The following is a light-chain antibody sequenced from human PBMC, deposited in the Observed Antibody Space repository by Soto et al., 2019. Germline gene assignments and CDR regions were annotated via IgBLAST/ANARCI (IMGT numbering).Light chain of an antibody. Sequence: QPVLTQPPSASETPGQRVTMSCSGSNSNIGTNAVSWYQQLPGTAPKLLIYNDNLRPSGVPDRFSGSKSVTSASLAISGLQSDDEAVYYCTSWDDSLNGRIFGGGTKVTVL. CDR1: NSNIGTNA. V-gene: IGLV1-44*01. CDR3: TSWDDSLNGRI. CDR2: NDN. J-gene: IGLJ2*01.